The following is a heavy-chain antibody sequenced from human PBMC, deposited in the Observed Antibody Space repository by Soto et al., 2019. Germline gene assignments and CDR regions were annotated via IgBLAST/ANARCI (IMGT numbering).Heavy chain of an antibody. Sequence: SETLSLTCTVSGGSMSSYYWTWLRQSPGRGLEWIGYISYSGSTYYNPSLKSRVTISADTSKNQFSLRVNSMIAADTAVYYCARADPDDYNFDYWGQGTLVTVSS. CDR2: ISYSGST. J-gene: IGHJ4*02. V-gene: IGHV4-59*01. CDR1: GGSMSSYY. D-gene: IGHD4-4*01. CDR3: ARADPDDYNFDY.